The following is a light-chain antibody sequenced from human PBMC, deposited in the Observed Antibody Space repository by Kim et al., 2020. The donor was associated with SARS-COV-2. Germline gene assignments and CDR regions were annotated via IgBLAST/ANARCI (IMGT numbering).Light chain of an antibody. Sequence: SSELTQDPALSVALGQTVRITCQGDHLRRYFASWYQQRPGQAPLLVLYGKNNRPSGIPGRFSGSYSGSTAYLTITGAQAEDEAEYYCNCRDSSGWVFGGG. V-gene: IGLV3-19*01. CDR3: NCRDSSGWV. CDR1: HLRRYF. J-gene: IGLJ3*02. CDR2: GKN.